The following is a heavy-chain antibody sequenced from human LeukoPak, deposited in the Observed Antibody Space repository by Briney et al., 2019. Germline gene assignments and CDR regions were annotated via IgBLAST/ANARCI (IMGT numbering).Heavy chain of an antibody. V-gene: IGHV1-18*01. CDR2: ISAYNGNT. CDR3: ARDATDSSGWPGWDYYYYGMDV. Sequence: ASVKVSCKASGYTFTSYGISWVRQAPGQGLEWMGWISAYNGNTNYAQKLQSRVTMTTDTSTSTAYMELRSLRSDDTAVYYCARDATDSSGWPGWDYYYYGMDVWGQGTTVTVSS. J-gene: IGHJ6*02. CDR1: GYTFTSYG. D-gene: IGHD6-19*01.